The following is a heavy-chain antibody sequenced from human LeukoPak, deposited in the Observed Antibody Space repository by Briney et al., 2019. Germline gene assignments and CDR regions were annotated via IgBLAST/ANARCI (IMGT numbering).Heavy chain of an antibody. CDR2: ISGSGGST. D-gene: IGHD3-10*01. CDR3: AKDRGVRGVIRY. V-gene: IGHV3-23*01. CDR1: GFTFSSYA. Sequence: GGSLRLSCAASGFTFSSYATSWVRQAPGKGLEWVSAISGSGGSTYYADSVKGRFTISRDNSKNTLYLQMNSLRAEDTAVYYCAKDRGVRGVIRYWGQGTLVTVSS. J-gene: IGHJ4*02.